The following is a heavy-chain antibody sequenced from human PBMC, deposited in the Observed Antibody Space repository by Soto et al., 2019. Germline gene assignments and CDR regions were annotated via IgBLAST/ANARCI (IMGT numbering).Heavy chain of an antibody. Sequence: QVQLVESGGGVVQPGRSLRLSCAASGFTFSSYGMHWVRQAPGKGLEWVAVISYDGSNKYYADSVKGRFTISRDNSKNTLYLQMNSLRAEDTAVYYCAKILHAGTTNYWGQGTLVTVSS. CDR1: GFTFSSYG. D-gene: IGHD1-1*01. J-gene: IGHJ4*02. V-gene: IGHV3-30*18. CDR2: ISYDGSNK. CDR3: AKILHAGTTNY.